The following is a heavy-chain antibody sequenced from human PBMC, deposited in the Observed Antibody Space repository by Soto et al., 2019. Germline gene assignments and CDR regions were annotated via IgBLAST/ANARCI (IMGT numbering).Heavy chain of an antibody. CDR3: ASTRGSGSYASSFRWFDP. V-gene: IGHV1-18*01. J-gene: IGHJ5*02. D-gene: IGHD1-26*01. CDR1: GYTFTSYG. Sequence: QVQLVQSGAEVKKPGASVKVSCKASGYTFTSYGISWVRQAPGQGLEWKGWISAYNGNTNYAQKLQGRVTMTTDTSTSTAYMELRSLRSDDTAVYYCASTRGSGSYASSFRWFDPWGQGTLVTVSS. CDR2: ISAYNGNT.